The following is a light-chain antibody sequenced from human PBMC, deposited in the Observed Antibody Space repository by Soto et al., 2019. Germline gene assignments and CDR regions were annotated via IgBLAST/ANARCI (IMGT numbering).Light chain of an antibody. V-gene: IGKV3-20*01. CDR1: QSVSNNY. Sequence: EIVLTQSPGPPSLSPGERATLSCRASQSVSNNYLAWYQQKPGQAPRLLIYGASNRATGIPDRFSGSGSGTDFTLTISRLEPEDFAVYYCQQYGSSGTFGQGTKVDI. CDR3: QQYGSSGT. J-gene: IGKJ1*01. CDR2: GAS.